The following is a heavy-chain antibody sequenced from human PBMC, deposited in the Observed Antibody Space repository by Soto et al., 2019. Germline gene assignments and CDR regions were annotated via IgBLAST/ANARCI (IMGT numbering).Heavy chain of an antibody. V-gene: IGHV1-18*01. D-gene: IGHD6-13*01. CDR1: GYTFTSCG. Sequence: ASVKVSCKASGYTFTSCGISWVRQAPGQGLEWMGWISAYNGNTNYAQKLQGRVTMTTDTSTSTAYMELRSLRSDDTAVYYCARDMGVIAAAFIVDYWGQGTLVTVSS. CDR3: ARDMGVIAAAFIVDY. J-gene: IGHJ4*02. CDR2: ISAYNGNT.